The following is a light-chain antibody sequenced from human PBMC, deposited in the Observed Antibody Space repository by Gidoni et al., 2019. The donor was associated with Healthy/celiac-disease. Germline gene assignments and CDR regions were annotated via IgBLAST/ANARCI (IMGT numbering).Light chain of an antibody. CDR3: AAWDDSLSGGV. V-gene: IGLV1-47*01. CDR2: RNN. CDR1: SSNIGSNY. Sequence: QSVLTQPPSASGTPGQRVTISCSGSSSNIGSNYVYWYQQLPGTAPKLLSYRNNQRPSRVPDRFSGSKSGTSASLAISGLRSEDEADYYCAAWDDSLSGGVFGGGTKLTVL. J-gene: IGLJ2*01.